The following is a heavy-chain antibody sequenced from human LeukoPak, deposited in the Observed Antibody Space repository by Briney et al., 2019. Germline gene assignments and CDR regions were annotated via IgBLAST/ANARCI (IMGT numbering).Heavy chain of an antibody. CDR2: IYPGDSDP. CDR3: ARRSSGWYGFDY. Sequence: GESLKISCKGSGFNFTNYWIGLVRQMPVKGLDWVGVIYPGDSDPRYSPSFQGQVTISADKSISTAYLQWSSLKASDTAIYYCARRSSGWYGFDYWGQGTLVTVSS. CDR1: GFNFTNYW. D-gene: IGHD6-19*01. J-gene: IGHJ4*02. V-gene: IGHV5-51*01.